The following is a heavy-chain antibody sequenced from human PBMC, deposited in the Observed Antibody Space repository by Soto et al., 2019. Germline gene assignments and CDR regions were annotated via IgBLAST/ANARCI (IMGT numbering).Heavy chain of an antibody. Sequence: QVQLVQSGAEVKKPGSSVRVSCKASGGTFNRDALNWVRLAPGQGLEWMGRIIPVFGTRHYAQKFQDRFTITADESTSTAYMELSSLRFDDTAVYYGARSRATTVALDIWGRGTTVTVSS. CDR1: GGTFNRDA. D-gene: IGHD1-1*01. CDR2: IIPVFGTR. CDR3: ARSRATTVALDI. J-gene: IGHJ3*02. V-gene: IGHV1-69*01.